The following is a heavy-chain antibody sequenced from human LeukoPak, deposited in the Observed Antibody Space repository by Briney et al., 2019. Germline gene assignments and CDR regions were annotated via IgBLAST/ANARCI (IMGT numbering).Heavy chain of an antibody. CDR3: ARGASGSHYTLFDS. CDR2: ISSSSRYI. Sequence: PGGSLRLSCAASGFTFSSYSMNWVRQAPGKGLEWVSSISSSSRYIYYADSVKGRFTISRDNAKNSLYLQMNSLRAEDTALYYCARGASGSHYTLFDSWGQGTLVTVSS. V-gene: IGHV3-21*01. J-gene: IGHJ4*02. D-gene: IGHD1-26*01. CDR1: GFTFSSYS.